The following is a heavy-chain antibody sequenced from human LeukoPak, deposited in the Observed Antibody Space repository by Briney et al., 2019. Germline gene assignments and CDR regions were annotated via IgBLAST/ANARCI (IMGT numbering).Heavy chain of an antibody. CDR1: ANTFTDYL. V-gene: IGHV1-2*02. CDR3: ARYGSGSNPPLDY. CDR2: INPKNGDT. J-gene: IGHJ4*02. Sequence: ASVKVSCKASANTFTDYLMHWVRQAPGRGLEWMGWINPKNGDTKYAQQFQGRVTMTRDTSISTSYMELSSLRSDDTALYYCARYGSGSNPPLDYWGQGTLVTVSS. D-gene: IGHD3-10*01.